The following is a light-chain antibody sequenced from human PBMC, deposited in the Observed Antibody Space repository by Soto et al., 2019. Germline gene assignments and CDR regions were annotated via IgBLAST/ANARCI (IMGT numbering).Light chain of an antibody. CDR1: QSLVYSDGNTY. CDR3: MQATQFPWT. CDR2: KIS. Sequence: DIVMTQTPLSSPVTLGQPASISCRSSQSLVYSDGNTYLSWYQQRPGQPPRLLIYKISNRFYGVPDRFSGRGAGTDFTLKISRVEAEDVGVYYCMQATQFPWTLGQGTKLEIK. J-gene: IGKJ2*01. V-gene: IGKV2-24*01.